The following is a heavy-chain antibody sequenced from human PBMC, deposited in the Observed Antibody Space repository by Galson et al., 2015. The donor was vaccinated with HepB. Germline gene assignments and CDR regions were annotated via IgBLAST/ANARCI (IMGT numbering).Heavy chain of an antibody. CDR2: ISYDGSNK. D-gene: IGHD4-23*01. CDR3: AREYDDYGGNSETDY. V-gene: IGHV3-30*04. CDR1: GFTFSSYA. Sequence: SLRLSCAASGFTFSSYAMHWVRQAPGKGLEWVAVISYDGSNKYYADSVKGRFTISRDNSKNTLYLQMNSLRAEDTAVYYCAREYDDYGGNSETDYWGQGTLVTVSS. J-gene: IGHJ4*02.